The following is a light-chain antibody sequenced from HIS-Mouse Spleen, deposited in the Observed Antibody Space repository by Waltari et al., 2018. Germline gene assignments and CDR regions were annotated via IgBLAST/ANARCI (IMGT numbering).Light chain of an antibody. CDR1: QSVSSY. CDR3: QQRSNWQRFT. Sequence: EIVLTQSPATLSLSPGERATLSCRASQSVSSYLAWYQQKPGQPPRRLIYDASNRATSIPASFSGSGSATDFTLTISSLEPEDFAVYYCQQRSNWQRFTFGPGTKVDIK. CDR2: DAS. J-gene: IGKJ3*01. V-gene: IGKV3-11*01.